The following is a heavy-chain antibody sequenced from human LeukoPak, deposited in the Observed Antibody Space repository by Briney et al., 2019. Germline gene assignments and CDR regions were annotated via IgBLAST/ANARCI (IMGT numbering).Heavy chain of an antibody. CDR2: FKTKYHQV. CDR3: ARSVPDYTRFDY. J-gene: IGHJ4*02. Sequence: GGSLRLSCVASGFTFSDYAMNWVRQAPGKGLEWVSTFKTKYHQVYYAESVRGRFTISKENLRNTVFLQMNSLRADDTALYYCARSVPDYTRFDYWGQGALVTVSS. V-gene: IGHV3-23*05. CDR1: GFTFSDYA. D-gene: IGHD4-11*01.